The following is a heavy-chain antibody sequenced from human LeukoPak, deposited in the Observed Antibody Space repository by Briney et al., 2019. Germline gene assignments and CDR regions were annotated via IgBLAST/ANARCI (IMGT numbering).Heavy chain of an antibody. CDR1: GGSISSYY. CDR2: IYYSGST. J-gene: IGHJ5*02. CDR3: ARGGGYSYGYVLQT. Sequence: SETLSLTCTVSGGSISSYYWSWIRRPPGKGLEWIGYIYYSGSTNYNPSLKSRVTISVDTSKNQFSLKLSSVTAADTAVYYCARGGGYSYGYVLQTWGQGTLVTVSS. V-gene: IGHV4-59*01. D-gene: IGHD5-18*01.